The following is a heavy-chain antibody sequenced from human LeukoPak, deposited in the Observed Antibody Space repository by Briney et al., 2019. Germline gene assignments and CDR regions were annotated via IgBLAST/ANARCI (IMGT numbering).Heavy chain of an antibody. V-gene: IGHV4-39*07. J-gene: IGHJ4*02. CDR1: GFSISSVSYY. Sequence: SETLSLTCTVSGFSISSVSYYWGWIRQPPGKGLEWIGSIYYSGSTYYNPSLKSRVTISVDTSKNQFSLKLSSATAADTAVYYCARVRKGAPTDYWGQGTLVTVSS. CDR2: IYYSGST. D-gene: IGHD3-16*01. CDR3: ARVRKGAPTDY.